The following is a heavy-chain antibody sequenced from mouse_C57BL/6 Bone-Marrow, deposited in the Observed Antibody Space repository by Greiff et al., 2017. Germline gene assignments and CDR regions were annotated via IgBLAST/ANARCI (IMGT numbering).Heavy chain of an antibody. J-gene: IGHJ4*01. Sequence: VQLQQSGTVLARPGASVKMSCKTSGYTFTSYWMHWVKQRPGQGLEWIGAIYPGNSDTSYNQKFKGKAKLTAVTSASTAYMELSSLINEDSAVYYCTRGKVYGSSLYYAMDYWGQGTSVTVSS. CDR3: TRGKVYGSSLYYAMDY. V-gene: IGHV1-5*01. D-gene: IGHD1-1*01. CDR1: GYTFTSYW. CDR2: IYPGNSDT.